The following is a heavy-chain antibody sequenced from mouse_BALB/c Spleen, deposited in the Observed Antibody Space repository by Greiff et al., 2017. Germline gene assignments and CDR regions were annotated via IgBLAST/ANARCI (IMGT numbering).Heavy chain of an antibody. D-gene: IGHD2-2*01. V-gene: IGHV5-6*02. Sequence: DVKLVESGGDLVKPGGSLKLSCAASGFTFSSYGMSWVRQTPDKRLEWVATISSGGSYTYYPDSVKGRFTISRDNAKNTLYLQMSSLKSEDTAMYYCARDGYDYAMDYWGQGTSVTVSS. CDR2: ISSGGSYT. CDR3: ARDGYDYAMDY. J-gene: IGHJ4*01. CDR1: GFTFSSYG.